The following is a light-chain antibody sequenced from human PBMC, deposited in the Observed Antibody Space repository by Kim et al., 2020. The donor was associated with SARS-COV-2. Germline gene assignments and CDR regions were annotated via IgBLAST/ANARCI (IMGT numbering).Light chain of an antibody. J-gene: IGKJ2*01. V-gene: IGKV1-39*01. CDR2: AAS. CDR1: QNLNTF. Sequence: ASVGDRVTITCRASQNLNTFLNWYQQKPGQAPRLLIYAASSLHSGVPSRFSGSGSGTAFTLTIASLQPEDIATYYCQQSYSTPSYTFGQGTKLEI. CDR3: QQSYSTPSYT.